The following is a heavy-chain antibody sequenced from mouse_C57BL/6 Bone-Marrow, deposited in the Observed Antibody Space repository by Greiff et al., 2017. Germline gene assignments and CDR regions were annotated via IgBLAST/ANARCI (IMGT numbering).Heavy chain of an antibody. Sequence: EVQGVESGGGLVKPGGSLKLSCAASGFTFSSYAMSWVRQTPEKRLEWVATISDGGSYTYYPDNVKGRFTISRDNAKNNLYLQMSHLKSEDTAMYYCAREQGLFTFDYWGQGTPLTVSS. CDR2: ISDGGSYT. D-gene: IGHD1-1*01. V-gene: IGHV5-4*01. CDR1: GFTFSSYA. J-gene: IGHJ2*01. CDR3: AREQGLFTFDY.